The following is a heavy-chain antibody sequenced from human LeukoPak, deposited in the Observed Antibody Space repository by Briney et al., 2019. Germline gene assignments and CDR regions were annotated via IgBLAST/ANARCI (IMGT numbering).Heavy chain of an antibody. V-gene: IGHV3-66*01. J-gene: IGHJ6*02. CDR3: ARSGFGVLYYYGMDV. CDR2: IYGADST. D-gene: IGHD3-10*01. Sequence: GGSLRLSCAASGFTVSSNYMSWVRQAPGKGLEWVSIIYGADSTYYADSVKGRFTISRDNSKNTLYLQMSSLRAEDTAVYYCARSGFGVLYYYGMDVWSQGTTVTVSS. CDR1: GFTVSSNY.